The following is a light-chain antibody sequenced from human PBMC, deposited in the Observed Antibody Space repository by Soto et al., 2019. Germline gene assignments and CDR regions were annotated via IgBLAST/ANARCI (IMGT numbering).Light chain of an antibody. J-gene: IGKJ1*01. Sequence: DIQMTQSPSSLSASVGDRVTITCRASQSISSYLNWYQHKPGKAPNLLIYAATTLQSGVPSRFSGSGSGTDFTLTISSLQPEDFATYYCQQSYSSPPTFGQGTKVDIK. CDR1: QSISSY. CDR3: QQSYSSPPT. V-gene: IGKV1-39*01. CDR2: AAT.